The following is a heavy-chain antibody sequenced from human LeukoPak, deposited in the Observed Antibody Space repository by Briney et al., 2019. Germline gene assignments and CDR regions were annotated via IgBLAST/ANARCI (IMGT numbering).Heavy chain of an antibody. Sequence: PSETLSLTCTVSGGSISSGSYYWSWIRQPAGKGLEWIGRIYTSGSTNYNPSLKSRVTISLDTSKNQFSLKLSSVTAADTAVYYCASRGGDYGDYWYFDYWGQGTLVTVSS. CDR3: ASRGGDYGDYWYFDY. J-gene: IGHJ4*02. CDR2: IYTSGST. V-gene: IGHV4-61*02. D-gene: IGHD4-17*01. CDR1: GGSISSGSYY.